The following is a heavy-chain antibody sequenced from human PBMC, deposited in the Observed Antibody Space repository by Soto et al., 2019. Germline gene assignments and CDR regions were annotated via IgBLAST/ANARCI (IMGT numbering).Heavy chain of an antibody. CDR3: ASRYCSGGSCYLPN. V-gene: IGHV4-31*03. CDR2: IYYSGST. Sequence: PSETLSLTCTVSGGSISSGGYYWSWIRQHPGKGLEWIGYIYYSGSTYYNPSLKSRVTISVDTSKNQFSLKLSSVTAADTAVYYCASRYCSGGSCYLPNWGQGTLVTVSS. D-gene: IGHD2-15*01. J-gene: IGHJ4*02. CDR1: GGSISSGGYY.